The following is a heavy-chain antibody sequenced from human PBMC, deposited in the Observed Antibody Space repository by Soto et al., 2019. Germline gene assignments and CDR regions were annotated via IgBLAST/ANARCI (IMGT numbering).Heavy chain of an antibody. CDR1: GGSISSSSYY. CDR2: IYYGGST. Sequence: QLQLQESGPGLVKPSETLSLTCTVSGGSISSSSYYWGWIRQPPGKGLEWIGSIYYGGSTYYNPSLKRLVTISVDTSKNKFSLKLSSVTAADTAVYYCARHAWRMGSSSWYGAALVGGIDYWGQGTLVTVSS. J-gene: IGHJ4*02. V-gene: IGHV4-39*01. D-gene: IGHD6-13*01. CDR3: ARHAWRMGSSSWYGAALVGGIDY.